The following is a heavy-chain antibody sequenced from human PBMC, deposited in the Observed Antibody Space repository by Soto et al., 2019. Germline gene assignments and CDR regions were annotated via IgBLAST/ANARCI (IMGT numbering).Heavy chain of an antibody. CDR1: GFTFSSYA. V-gene: IGHV3-23*01. D-gene: IGHD6-13*01. CDR3: ARSLGSSHKSGFDP. CDR2: ISGSGGST. J-gene: IGHJ5*02. Sequence: GGSLRLSCAASGFTFSSYAMSWVRQAPGKGLEWVSAISGSGGSTYYADSVKGRFTISRDNSKNTLYLQMNSLRAEDTAVYYCARSLGSSHKSGFDPWGQGTLVTVSS.